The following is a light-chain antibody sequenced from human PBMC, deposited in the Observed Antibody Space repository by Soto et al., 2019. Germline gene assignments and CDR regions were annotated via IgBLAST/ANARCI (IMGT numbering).Light chain of an antibody. V-gene: IGLV6-57*03. J-gene: IGLJ2*01. CDR3: QSYDSSKGVV. CDR2: EDN. CDR1: SGSIASNY. Sequence: NFMLTQPHSVSESPGKTVTISCTRSSGSIASNYVQWYQQRPGSAPTTVIYEDNQRPSGVPDRFSGSIDSSSNSASLTISGLKTEDEADYYCQSYDSSKGVVFGGGTKVTV.